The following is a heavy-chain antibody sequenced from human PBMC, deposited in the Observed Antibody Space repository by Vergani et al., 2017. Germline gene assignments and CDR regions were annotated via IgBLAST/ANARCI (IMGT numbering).Heavy chain of an antibody. CDR1: GFTFSSYA. CDR2: ISGSGGST. CDR3: ARGSGHIVVVTPFDY. J-gene: IGHJ4*02. Sequence: EVQLLESGGGLVQPGGSLRLSCAASGFTFSSYAMSWVRQATGKGLEWVSAISGSGGSTYYADSVKGLFPLSRDNSKNTLYLQMISLRAEDTAVYYCARGSGHIVVVTPFDYWGQGTLVTVSS. D-gene: IGHD2-21*02. V-gene: IGHV3-23*01.